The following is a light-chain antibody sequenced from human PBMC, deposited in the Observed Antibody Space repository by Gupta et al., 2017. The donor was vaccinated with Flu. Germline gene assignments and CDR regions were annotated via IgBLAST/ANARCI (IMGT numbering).Light chain of an antibody. CDR3: QQYSSYPWT. Sequence: QQRPGKAPYLLIHKASNLQDGVPSRFSGAGSGTDFTLAITSLQPDDLATYYCQQYSSYPWTFGQGTKV. J-gene: IGKJ1*01. V-gene: IGKV1-5*03. CDR2: KAS.